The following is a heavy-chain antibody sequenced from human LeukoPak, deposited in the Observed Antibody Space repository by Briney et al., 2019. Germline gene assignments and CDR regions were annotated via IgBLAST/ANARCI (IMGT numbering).Heavy chain of an antibody. D-gene: IGHD3-3*01. CDR3: ARGSIFGVALKYYFDY. Sequence: SETLSLTCTVSGGSISIYYWSWIRQPAGKGLEWIGRIYTSGSTNYNPSLKSRVTMSVDTSKNQFSLKLSSVTAADTAVYYCARGSIFGVALKYYFDYWGQGTLVTVSS. J-gene: IGHJ4*02. CDR2: IYTSGST. V-gene: IGHV4-4*07. CDR1: GGSISIYY.